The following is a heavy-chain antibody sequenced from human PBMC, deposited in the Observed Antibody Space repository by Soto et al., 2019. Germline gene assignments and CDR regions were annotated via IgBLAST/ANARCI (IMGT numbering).Heavy chain of an antibody. CDR2: INAGNGNT. Sequence: GASVKVSCKASEYTFTSYAMHWVRQAPGQRLEWMGWINAGNGNTKYSQKFQGRVTITRDTSASTAYMELSSLRSEDTAVYYCARGGPVVPTLDPWGQGTLVTVS. CDR1: EYTFTSYA. V-gene: IGHV1-3*01. J-gene: IGHJ5*02. CDR3: ARGGPVVPTLDP. D-gene: IGHD2-15*01.